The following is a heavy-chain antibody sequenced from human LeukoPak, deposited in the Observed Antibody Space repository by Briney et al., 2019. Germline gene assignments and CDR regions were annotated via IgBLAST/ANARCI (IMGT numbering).Heavy chain of an antibody. V-gene: IGHV3-30-3*01. J-gene: IGHJ5*02. Sequence: GRSLRLSCAASGFTFSSYAMHWVRQAPGKGLEWVAVISYDGSNKYYADSAKGRFTISRDNSKNTLYLQMNSLRAEDTAVYYCARDERPPQWFDPWGQGTLVTVSS. CDR3: ARDERPPQWFDP. CDR2: ISYDGSNK. CDR1: GFTFSSYA.